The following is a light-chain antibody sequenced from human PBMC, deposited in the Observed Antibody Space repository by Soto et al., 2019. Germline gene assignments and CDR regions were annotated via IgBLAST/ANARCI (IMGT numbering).Light chain of an antibody. CDR3: QKYNSAPLT. Sequence: DSQTTQSQSSLSASVGDKVTIACRASQGISNSLAWYQQRPGKVPKLLIYAASTLQSGVPSRFSGSGSGTDFTLTISSLQPEDFATYYCQKYNSAPLTFGGGTMA. CDR1: QGISNS. CDR2: AAS. V-gene: IGKV1-27*01. J-gene: IGKJ4*01.